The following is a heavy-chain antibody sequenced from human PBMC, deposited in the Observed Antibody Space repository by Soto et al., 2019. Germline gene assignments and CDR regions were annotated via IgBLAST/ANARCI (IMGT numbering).Heavy chain of an antibody. CDR3: ARVFNGFWSGYSDH. J-gene: IGHJ4*02. Sequence: SETLSLTCAVSGGSFSGYYRSWIRQPPGKGLEWIGEINHSGSTNYNPSLKSRVTISVDTSKNQFSLKLSSVTAADTAVYYCARVFNGFWSGYSDHWGQGTLVTVSS. V-gene: IGHV4-34*01. CDR2: INHSGST. D-gene: IGHD3-3*01. CDR1: GGSFSGYY.